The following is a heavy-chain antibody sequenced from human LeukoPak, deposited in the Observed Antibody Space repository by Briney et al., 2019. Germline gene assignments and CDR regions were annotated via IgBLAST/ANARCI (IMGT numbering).Heavy chain of an antibody. V-gene: IGHV1-46*01. J-gene: IGHJ4*02. CDR3: ARLSSVAGTAYYFDY. CDR1: GYSFTDYY. D-gene: IGHD6-19*01. Sequence: ASVKVSCKASGYSFTDYYIHWVRQAPGQGLEWMGIINPSGGSTSYAQKFQGRVTMTRDTSTSTVYMELSSLRSEDTAVYYCARLSSVAGTAYYFDYWGQGTLVTVSS. CDR2: INPSGGST.